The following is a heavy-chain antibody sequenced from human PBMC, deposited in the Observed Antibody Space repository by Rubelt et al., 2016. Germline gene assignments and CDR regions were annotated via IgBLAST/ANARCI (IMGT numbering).Heavy chain of an antibody. V-gene: IGHV4-39*01. Sequence: QLQLQESGPGLVKPSETLSLTCTVSGGSISSSSYYWGWIRQPPGKGLEWIGSIYYSGSTYYNPSRMGRFTISVDTSKNQFSLKLSSVTAADTAVYYCARIAAAGIGGDAFDIWGQGTMVTVSS. J-gene: IGHJ3*02. CDR3: ARIAAAGIGGDAFDI. D-gene: IGHD6-13*01. CDR1: GGSISSSSYY. CDR2: IYYSGST.